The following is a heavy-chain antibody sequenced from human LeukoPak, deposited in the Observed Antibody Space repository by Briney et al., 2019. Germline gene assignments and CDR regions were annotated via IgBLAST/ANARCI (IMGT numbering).Heavy chain of an antibody. J-gene: IGHJ5*02. CDR3: AKSKQQRPTVIGVVEGPKSTFDA. V-gene: IGHV4-38-2*02. Sequence: SETLSLTCSVSNYSISSGYYWGWIRQSPGKGLEWIGSIYHSGSTFYNPSLKSRVTMSVDTSKNQFSLNLRSVTAADTAVYYCAKSKQQRPTVIGVVEGPKSTFDAWGQGTLVTVSA. CDR1: NYSISSGYY. CDR2: IYHSGST. D-gene: IGHD3-3*01.